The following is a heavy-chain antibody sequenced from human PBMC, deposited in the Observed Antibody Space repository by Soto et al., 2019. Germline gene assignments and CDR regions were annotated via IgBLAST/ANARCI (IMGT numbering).Heavy chain of an antibody. CDR2: IDPSDSYT. CDR1: GYSFTSYW. CDR3: ASYPASYYYYGMDV. V-gene: IGHV5-10-1*01. Sequence: GESLKIYCKGSGYSFTSYWISWVRQMPGKGLEWMGRIDPSDSYTNYSPSFQGHVTISADKSISTAYLQWSSLKASDTAMYYCASYPASYYYYGMDVWGQGTTVTVSS. J-gene: IGHJ6*02.